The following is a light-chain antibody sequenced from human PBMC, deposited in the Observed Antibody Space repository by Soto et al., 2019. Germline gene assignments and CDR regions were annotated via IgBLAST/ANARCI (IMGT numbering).Light chain of an antibody. V-gene: IGLV2-23*01. Sequence: QSVLTQSASVSGSPGQSISISCTGTSSDVGKYKFVSWYQQHPGKAPKLVIYEGTNRPSGVSDRFSGSKSGNTASLTISGLQAWDEADYYCCSHAGSGTLVFGGGTKLTVL. CDR3: CSHAGSGTLV. CDR1: SSDVGKYKF. J-gene: IGLJ3*02. CDR2: EGT.